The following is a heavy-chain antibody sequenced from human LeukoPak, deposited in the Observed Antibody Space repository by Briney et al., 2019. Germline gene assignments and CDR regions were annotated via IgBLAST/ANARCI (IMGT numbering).Heavy chain of an antibody. J-gene: IGHJ1*01. CDR3: TRDFYSSSWD. CDR1: GFTFSGYW. D-gene: IGHD6-13*01. Sequence: QPGGSLRLSCAVSGFTFSGYWMNWVRQAPGKGLVWVSRINSDGNDATYADSVKGRFTSSRDNAKKMLFLQMTSLRAEDTAVYYCTRDFYSSSWDWGQGTLVTVSS. V-gene: IGHV3-74*01. CDR2: INSDGNDA.